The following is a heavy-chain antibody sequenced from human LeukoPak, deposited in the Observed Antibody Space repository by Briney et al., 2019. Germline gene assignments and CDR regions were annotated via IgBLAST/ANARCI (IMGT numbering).Heavy chain of an antibody. Sequence: ASVKVSRKVSRYTLTELSMHWVRQAPAKGLAWMGGCDAGDGEAIYGQKYQGRDTMTEDTSTDTGYMELSRLRSEDTAVFYCATVGPPTGSTDGYWGQGTLVTVSS. D-gene: IGHD1-7*01. J-gene: IGHJ4*02. CDR3: ATVGPPTGSTDGY. CDR1: RYTLTELS. CDR2: CDAGDGEA. V-gene: IGHV1-24*01.